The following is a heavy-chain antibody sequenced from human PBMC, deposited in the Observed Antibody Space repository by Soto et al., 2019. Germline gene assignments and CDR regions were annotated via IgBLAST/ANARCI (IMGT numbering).Heavy chain of an antibody. V-gene: IGHV3-30-3*01. CDR2: ISHDGSNK. CDR3: ARDLSGYYYFDY. CDR1: GFTFSSYA. Sequence: GGSLRLSCAASGFTFSSYAMHWVRQAPGKGLEWVAVISHDGSNKYYADSVKGRFTISRDNSKNTLYLQMNSLRAEDTAVYYCARDLSGYYYFDYRGQGTLVTLST. J-gene: IGHJ4*02. D-gene: IGHD3-22*01.